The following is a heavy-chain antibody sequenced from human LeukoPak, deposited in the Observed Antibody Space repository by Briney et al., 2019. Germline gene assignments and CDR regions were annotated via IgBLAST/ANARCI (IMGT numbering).Heavy chain of an antibody. D-gene: IGHD3-22*01. Sequence: ASVKVSCKASGFTFTNYGFTWVRQAPGQGLEWMGWISAYNGHTNSAQRFQGRVTMTTDSSSNTAYMELKSLTSDDTAVYYCSTSTSIAVSTDYWGQGTLVTVSS. CDR2: ISAYNGHT. CDR1: GFTFTNYG. CDR3: STSTSIAVSTDY. J-gene: IGHJ4*02. V-gene: IGHV1-18*01.